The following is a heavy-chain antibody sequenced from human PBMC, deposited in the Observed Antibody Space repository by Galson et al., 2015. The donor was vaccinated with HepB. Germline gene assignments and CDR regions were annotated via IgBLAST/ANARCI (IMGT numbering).Heavy chain of an antibody. CDR2: IDPSDSYT. J-gene: IGHJ6*02. D-gene: IGHD3-10*01. Sequence: QSGAEVKKPGESLRISCKGSGYSFTSYWISWVRQMPGKGLEWMGRIDPSDSYTNYSPSFQGHVTISADKSISTAYLQWSSLKASDTAMYYCARRGNYYGSGSLEPYYYYYGMNVWGQGTTVTVSS. CDR3: ARRGNYYGSGSLEPYYYYYGMNV. CDR1: GYSFTSYW. V-gene: IGHV5-10-1*01.